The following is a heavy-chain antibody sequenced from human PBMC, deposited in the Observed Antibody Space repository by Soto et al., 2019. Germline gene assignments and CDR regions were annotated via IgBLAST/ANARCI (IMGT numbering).Heavy chain of an antibody. CDR2: INPNSGGT. CDR1: GYTFIDYY. V-gene: IGHV1-2*02. J-gene: IGHJ4*02. CDR3: AREQATAKPEGVDV. D-gene: IGHD1-1*01. Sequence: GXGGKDSLQASGYTFIDYYIHLVRQAPGQGLEWMGWINPNSGGTNYAPRFQGGVTMTRDTSITTAYMELRRLRSGDTAVYYCAREQATAKPEGVDVWGQGTLVTVSS.